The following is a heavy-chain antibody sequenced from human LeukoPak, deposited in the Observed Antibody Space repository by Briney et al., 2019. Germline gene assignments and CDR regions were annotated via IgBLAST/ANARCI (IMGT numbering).Heavy chain of an antibody. CDR1: GFTFSSYG. CDR3: AKDSSSWEFDY. D-gene: IGHD6-13*01. CDR2: ISYDGSNK. J-gene: IGHJ4*02. Sequence: GGSLRLSCAASGFTFSSYGMHWVSQAPGKGLEWVAVISYDGSNKYYADSVKGRFTISRDNSKNTLYLQMNSLRAEDTAVYYCAKDSSSWEFDYWGQGTLVTVSS. V-gene: IGHV3-30*18.